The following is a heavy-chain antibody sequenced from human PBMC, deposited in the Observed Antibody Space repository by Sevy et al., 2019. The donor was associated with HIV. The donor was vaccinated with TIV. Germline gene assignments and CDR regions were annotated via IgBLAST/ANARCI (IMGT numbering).Heavy chain of an antibody. Sequence: SETLSLTCTVSGGSISSGDYYWSWMRQPPGKGLEWIGYIYYSGSTYYNPSLKSRVTISVDTSKNQFSLKLSSVTAADTAVYYCAGTSHYYGSGSYYWGQGTLVTVSS. CDR2: IYYSGST. J-gene: IGHJ4*02. CDR1: GGSISSGDYY. D-gene: IGHD3-10*01. V-gene: IGHV4-30-4*01. CDR3: AGTSHYYGSGSYY.